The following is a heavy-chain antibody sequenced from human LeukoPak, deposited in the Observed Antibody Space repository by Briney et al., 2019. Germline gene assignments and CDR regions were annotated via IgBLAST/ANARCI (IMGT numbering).Heavy chain of an antibody. CDR2: IKEDGSKE. CDR3: ARDFGDSSGWYNDY. Sequence: GGSLRLSCAASGFTFSKYWMSWVRQAPEKGLEWLADIKEDGSKEYFADSVKGRFTISRDNTKNSVYLQMNSLRAEDTAVYYCARDFGDSSGWYNDYWGQGTLVIDSS. V-gene: IGHV3-7*01. J-gene: IGHJ4*02. D-gene: IGHD6-19*01. CDR1: GFTFSKYW.